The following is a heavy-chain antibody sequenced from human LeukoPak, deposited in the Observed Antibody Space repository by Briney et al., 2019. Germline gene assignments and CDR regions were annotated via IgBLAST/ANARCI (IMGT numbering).Heavy chain of an antibody. CDR2: ITGSGSSI. CDR3: ARMGYDDPWDSPEIPLDY. CDR1: GFTFSTFE. D-gene: IGHD3-16*01. Sequence: PGGSLRLSCLASGFTFSTFEMNWVRQAPGKGLEWVSLITGSGSSIYYADSVKGRFTTSRDNAKNSLYLHMSSLRAEDMAVYYCARMGYDDPWDSPEIPLDYWGQGTLVTVSS. V-gene: IGHV3-48*03. J-gene: IGHJ4*02.